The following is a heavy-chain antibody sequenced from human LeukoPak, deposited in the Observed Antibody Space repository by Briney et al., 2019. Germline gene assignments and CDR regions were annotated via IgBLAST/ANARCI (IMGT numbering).Heavy chain of an antibody. Sequence: QPGRSLRLSCAASGFTFDDYAMHWVRQAPGKGLEWVSGISWNSGSIGYADSVKGRFTISRDNAKNSLYLQMNSLRAEDTALYYCAKGHFSYYTYYMDVWGKGTTVTISS. D-gene: IGHD3-10*01. V-gene: IGHV3-9*01. J-gene: IGHJ6*03. CDR1: GFTFDDYA. CDR3: AKGHFSYYTYYMDV. CDR2: ISWNSGSI.